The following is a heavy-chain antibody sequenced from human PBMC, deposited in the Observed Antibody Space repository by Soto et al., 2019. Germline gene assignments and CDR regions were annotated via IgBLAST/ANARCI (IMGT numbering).Heavy chain of an antibody. Sequence: QVQLVESGGGVVQPGRSLRLSCAASGFTFSSYAMHWVRQAPGKGLEWVAVISYDGSSKYYADSVKGRFSISRDNSKNTLYLQRNSLRAEDTAVYYCARHKRDLRFLEWSYYFDYWGQGTLVTVSS. CDR2: ISYDGSSK. CDR1: GFTFSSYA. J-gene: IGHJ4*02. D-gene: IGHD3-3*01. CDR3: ARHKRDLRFLEWSYYFDY. V-gene: IGHV3-30-3*01.